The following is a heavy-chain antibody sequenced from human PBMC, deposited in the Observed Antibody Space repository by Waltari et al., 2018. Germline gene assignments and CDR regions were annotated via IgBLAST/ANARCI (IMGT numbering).Heavy chain of an antibody. D-gene: IGHD3-10*01. CDR3: ARGRVNGYMDV. J-gene: IGHJ6*03. CDR2: ISTSSSPI. Sequence: EVQLVESGGDLVQPGGSLRLSCAASGFTFSSYSMNWVRQAPGKGLEWISYISTSSSPIYYADSVKGRFTISRDNAKNSLYLQMNSLRAEDTAVYYCARGRVNGYMDVWGKGTTVTVSS. CDR1: GFTFSSYS. V-gene: IGHV3-48*04.